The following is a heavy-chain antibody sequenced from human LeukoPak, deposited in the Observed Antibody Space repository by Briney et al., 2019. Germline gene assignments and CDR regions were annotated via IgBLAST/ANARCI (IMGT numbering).Heavy chain of an antibody. V-gene: IGHV4-39*07. J-gene: IGHJ3*02. CDR2: IYYSGST. Sequence: SETLSLTCTVSGGTISSSSYYWGWIRQPPGKGLEWIGSIYYSGSTYYNPSLKSRVTISVDTSKNQSSLKLSSVTAADTAVYYCARDVVGATTNAGTRMDRSFDIWGQGTMVTVSS. CDR3: ARDVVGATTNAGTRMDRSFDI. D-gene: IGHD1-26*01. CDR1: GGTISSSSYY.